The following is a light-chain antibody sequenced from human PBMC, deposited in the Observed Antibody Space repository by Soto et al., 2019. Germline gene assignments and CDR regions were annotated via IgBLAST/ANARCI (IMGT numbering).Light chain of an antibody. CDR2: DPA. J-gene: IGKJ4*01. Sequence: TLSLSPGERATLSCRASHSVGSYLAWYQQKPGQTPRLLLYDPARRATSIPVRFSGSASGTAFTLTISSLQPEDFAVYYCQQRYAWPPLTFSGGTKVEI. V-gene: IGKV3-11*01. CDR1: HSVGSY. CDR3: QQRYAWPPLT.